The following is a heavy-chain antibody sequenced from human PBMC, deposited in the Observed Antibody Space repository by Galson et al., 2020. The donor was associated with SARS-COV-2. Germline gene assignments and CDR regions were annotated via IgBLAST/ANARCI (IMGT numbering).Heavy chain of an antibody. J-gene: IGHJ6*02. CDR1: GFTFSSYG. V-gene: IGHV3-33*01. Sequence: GGSLRLSCAASGFTFSSYGMHWVRQAPGKGLEWVEVIWYDGSNKYYADSVKGRFTISRDNSKNTLYLQMNSLRAEDTAVYYCASTQGGYCSGGSCYDFYGMDVWGQGTTVTVSS. CDR2: IWYDGSNK. D-gene: IGHD2-15*01. CDR3: ASTQGGYCSGGSCYDFYGMDV.